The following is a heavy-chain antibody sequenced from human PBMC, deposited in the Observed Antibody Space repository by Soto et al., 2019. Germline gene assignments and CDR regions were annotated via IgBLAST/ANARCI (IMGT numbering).Heavy chain of an antibody. V-gene: IGHV1-69*01. J-gene: IGHJ6*02. Sequence: QVQLVQSGAEVKKPGSSVKVSCKASGGTFSSYAISWVRQAPGQGLEWMGGIIPIFGTANYAQKFQGRVTITADESTSTAYMELSSLRSEDTAVYYCARYPSSSSPVYYYYYGMDVWGQGTTVTVSS. CDR3: ARYPSSSSPVYYYYYGMDV. CDR1: GGTFSSYA. CDR2: IIPIFGTA. D-gene: IGHD6-6*01.